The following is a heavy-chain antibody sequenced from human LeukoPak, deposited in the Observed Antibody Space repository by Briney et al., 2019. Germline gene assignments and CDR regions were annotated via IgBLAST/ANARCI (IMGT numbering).Heavy chain of an antibody. J-gene: IGHJ2*01. D-gene: IGHD2-21*02. CDR1: GYTFISYG. V-gene: IGHV1-18*01. CDR2: ISGYNGNR. CDR3: ARGLGVVTAQAEQPKPRYFDL. Sequence: ASVKVSCKASGYTFISYGISWVRLAPGQGLERMGWISGYNGNRNYAQTLQGRVTMTTDTSTSTAYVELRSLRSDDTAVYYCARGLGVVTAQAEQPKPRYFDLWGRGTQVTVSS.